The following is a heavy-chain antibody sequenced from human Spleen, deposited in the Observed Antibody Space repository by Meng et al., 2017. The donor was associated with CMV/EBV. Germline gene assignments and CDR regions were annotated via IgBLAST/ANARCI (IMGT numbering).Heavy chain of an antibody. D-gene: IGHD3-10*01. J-gene: IGHJ3*02. CDR3: ARPATLLWPDGFDI. CDR1: GGSISSSSYY. Sequence: SETLSLTCTVSGGSISSSSYYWGWIRQPPGKGLEWIGSIYYSGSTYYNPSLKSRVTISVDTSKNQFSLKLSSVTAADTAVYYCARPATLLWPDGFDIWGQGTMVTVSS. CDR2: IYYSGST. V-gene: IGHV4-39*01.